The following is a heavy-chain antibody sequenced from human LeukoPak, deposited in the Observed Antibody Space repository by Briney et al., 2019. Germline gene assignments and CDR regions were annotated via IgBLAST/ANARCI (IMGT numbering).Heavy chain of an antibody. CDR2: ISSSSSYI. CDR3: AREGYTPLYSSSAEVDY. D-gene: IGHD6-6*01. Sequence: PGGSLRLSCAASGFTFSSYSMNLVRQAPGKGLEWVSSISSSSSYIYYADSVKGRFTISRDNAKNSLYLQMNSMRAEDTAVYYCAREGYTPLYSSSAEVDYWGQGTLVTVSS. V-gene: IGHV3-21*01. CDR1: GFTFSSYS. J-gene: IGHJ4*02.